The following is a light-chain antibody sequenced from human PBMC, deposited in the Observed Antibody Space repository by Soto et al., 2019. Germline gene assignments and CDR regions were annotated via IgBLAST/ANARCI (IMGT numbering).Light chain of an antibody. V-gene: IGLV4-60*02. J-gene: IGLJ3*02. CDR3: GTWDSHTWV. CDR1: SGHSSYI. Sequence: QSALTQSSSASASLGSSVKLTCTLSSGHSSYIIAWHQQQPGKAPRYLMNLEGRGSYNKGSGVPDRFSGSSSGADRYLTISNLQFEDEADYYCGTWDSHTWVFGGGTKLTVL. CDR2: LEGRGSY.